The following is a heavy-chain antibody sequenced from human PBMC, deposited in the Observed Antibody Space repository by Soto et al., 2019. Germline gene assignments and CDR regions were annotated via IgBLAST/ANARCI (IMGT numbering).Heavy chain of an antibody. V-gene: IGHV3-23*01. CDR2: ISGSGGST. J-gene: IGHJ5*02. CDR3: ATSGAFTDYVDPWFDP. D-gene: IGHD4-17*01. Sequence: EVQLLESGGGLVQPGGSLRLSCAASGFTFSSYAMNWVRQAPGKGLEWVSSISGSGGSTYYAHSVRGRFTISRDNSKDTLYLQVSSLRAEDTAAYYCATSGAFTDYVDPWFDPWGQGALVTVSS. CDR1: GFTFSSYA.